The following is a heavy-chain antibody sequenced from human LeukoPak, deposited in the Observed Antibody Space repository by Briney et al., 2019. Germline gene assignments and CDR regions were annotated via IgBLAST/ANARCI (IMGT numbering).Heavy chain of an antibody. CDR3: ARDNFAYSCDL. CDR2: INPNSGDT. J-gene: IGHJ4*02. D-gene: IGHD5-18*01. V-gene: IGHV1-2*06. Sequence: GASVKVSCKASGGTFSSYAISWVRQAPGQGLEWMGRINPNSGDTTYAQKFQGRVTLTRDTSISTAYMELSSLRSDDTAVYYCARDNFAYSCDLWGQGTLVTVSS. CDR1: GGTFSSYA.